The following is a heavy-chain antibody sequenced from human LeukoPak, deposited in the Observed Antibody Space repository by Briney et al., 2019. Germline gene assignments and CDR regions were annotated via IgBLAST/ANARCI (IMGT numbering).Heavy chain of an antibody. V-gene: IGHV3-23*01. D-gene: IGHD3-10*01. CDR1: GFTLSTYA. Sequence: GGSLRLSCAASGFTLSTYAMSWVRQVPGKGLEWVAGISGNAKTYYADSVEGRFTISRDDPHNTLYLQMNSLRAEDTAVYFCARGGVDYYGSGTYYLMYYFDYWGQGALVTVSS. CDR2: ISGNAKT. CDR3: ARGGVDYYGSGTYYLMYYFDY. J-gene: IGHJ4*02.